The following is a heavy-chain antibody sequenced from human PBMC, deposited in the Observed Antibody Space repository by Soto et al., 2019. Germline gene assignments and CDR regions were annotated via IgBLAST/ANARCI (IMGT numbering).Heavy chain of an antibody. D-gene: IGHD6-13*01. J-gene: IGHJ4*02. CDR2: ISSSSSYI. CDR3: ARGSHSSMAPGY. Sequence: GGSLRLSCAASGFTFSSYSMNWVRQAPGKGLEWVSSISSSSSYIYYADSVKGRFTISRDNAKNSLYLQMNSLRAEDTAVYYCARGSHSSMAPGYWGQGTLVTVSS. V-gene: IGHV3-21*01. CDR1: GFTFSSYS.